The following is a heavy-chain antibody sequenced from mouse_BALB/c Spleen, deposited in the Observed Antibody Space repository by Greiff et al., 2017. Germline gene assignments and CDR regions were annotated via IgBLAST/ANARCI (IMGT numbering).Heavy chain of an antibody. CDR1: GYTFTSYV. J-gene: IGHJ4*01. V-gene: IGHV1-14*01. D-gene: IGHD1-1*02. CDR3: ARWYDYAMDY. CDR2: INPYTDGT. Sequence: VQLQQSGPELVKPGASVKMSCKASGYTFTSYVMHWVKQKPGQGLEWIGYINPYTDGTKYNEKFKGKATLTSDKSSSTAYMELSSLTSEDSAVYYCARWYDYAMDYWGQGTSVTVSS.